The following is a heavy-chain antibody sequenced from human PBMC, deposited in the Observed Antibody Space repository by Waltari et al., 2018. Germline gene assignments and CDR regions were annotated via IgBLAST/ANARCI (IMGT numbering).Heavy chain of an antibody. D-gene: IGHD2-15*01. CDR1: GATFSTYA. Sequence: QVQLVQSGAEVKKPGSSVDVSCKASGATFSTYAISWVRQAPGQGREWMGGIIPIFGTANYAQKFQGRVTITADESTSTAYMELSSLRSEDTAVYYCARVLRTSDTRLFDPWGQGTLVTVSS. J-gene: IGHJ5*02. CDR2: IIPIFGTA. CDR3: ARVLRTSDTRLFDP. V-gene: IGHV1-69*12.